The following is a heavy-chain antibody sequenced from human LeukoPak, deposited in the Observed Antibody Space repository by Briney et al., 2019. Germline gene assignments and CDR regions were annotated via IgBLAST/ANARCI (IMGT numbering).Heavy chain of an antibody. J-gene: IGHJ4*02. CDR2: IYSSGST. CDR1: GFTVSTNY. CDR3: AREEGPLDY. V-gene: IGHV3-66*01. Sequence: SGGSLRLSCAASGFTVSTNYVSWVRQAPGKGLEFVSVIYSSGSTHYADSVKGRFTISRDNSKNMLFLQMNNLRVEDTAVYYCAREEGPLDYWGQGTLVTVSS.